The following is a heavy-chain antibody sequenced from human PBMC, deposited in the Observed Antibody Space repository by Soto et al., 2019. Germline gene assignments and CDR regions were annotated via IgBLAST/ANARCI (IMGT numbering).Heavy chain of an antibody. J-gene: IGHJ4*02. V-gene: IGHV3-23*01. CDR3: ARDLGRSGWYI. Sequence: EVQLLESGGGLAQPGGSLRLSCTASGFTFRSYAMSWVRQAPGKGLEWVSGISGGGDKTYNADSVKGRFTISRDNSKNMLFLQMNSLRVDDTAVYFCARDLGRSGWYIWGQGTLVTVSS. CDR1: GFTFRSYA. CDR2: ISGGGDKT. D-gene: IGHD6-19*01.